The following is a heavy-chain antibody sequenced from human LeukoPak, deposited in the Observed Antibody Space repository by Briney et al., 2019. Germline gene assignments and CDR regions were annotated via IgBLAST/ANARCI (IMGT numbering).Heavy chain of an antibody. CDR2: IYYSGST. V-gene: IGHV4-30-4*01. Sequence: PSETLSLTCTVSGGSISSGDYYWSWIRQPPGKGLEWIGYIYYSGSTYYNPSLKSRVTISVDTSKNQFSLKLSSVTAADTAVYHCAMNGQSGFSFDPWGRGTLVTVSS. D-gene: IGHD1-26*01. J-gene: IGHJ5*02. CDR1: GGSISSGDYY. CDR3: AMNGQSGFSFDP.